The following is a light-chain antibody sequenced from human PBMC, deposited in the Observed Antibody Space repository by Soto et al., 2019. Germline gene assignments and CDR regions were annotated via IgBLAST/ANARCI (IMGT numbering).Light chain of an antibody. J-gene: IGKJ5*01. V-gene: IGKV1-39*01. CDR2: AAS. Sequence: IPMAQSPSSLSASVGDRITISCPPSQSISNYLNWYQQKPGKAPKLXXYAASSLQSGVPSRFSGSGSGTDFTLPISSLQPEDFANYYCQQSYRTPPITFGQGTRLENK. CDR1: QSISNY. CDR3: QQSYRTPPIT.